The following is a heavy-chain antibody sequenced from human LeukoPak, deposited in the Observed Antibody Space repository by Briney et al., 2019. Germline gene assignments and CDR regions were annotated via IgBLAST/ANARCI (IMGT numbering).Heavy chain of an antibody. CDR3: ASLGGSGSWNFGY. CDR2: IYYGGST. J-gene: IGHJ4*02. CDR1: RGSISSYY. D-gene: IGHD3-10*01. V-gene: IGHV4-59*01. Sequence: SETLSLTCAVSRGSISSYYWSRIRQSPGKGLEWIGYIYYGGSTNYNPSLKSRATISLDTSKNQFSLRLSSVTAADTAVYYCASLGGSGSWNFGYWGQGALVTVSS.